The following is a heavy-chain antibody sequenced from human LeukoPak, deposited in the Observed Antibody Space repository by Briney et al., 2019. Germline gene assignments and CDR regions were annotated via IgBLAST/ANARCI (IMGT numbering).Heavy chain of an antibody. Sequence: GGSLRLSCAASGFTFDDYAMHWVRQAPGQGLEWVSGISWNSGSVGYADSVQGRFTISRDNAKNSLYLQMNSLRAEDTALYYCAKEISYDIVTSRFDYWGRGTLVTVSS. V-gene: IGHV3-9*01. CDR1: GFTFDDYA. CDR2: ISWNSGSV. CDR3: AKEISYDIVTSRFDY. J-gene: IGHJ4*02. D-gene: IGHD3-9*01.